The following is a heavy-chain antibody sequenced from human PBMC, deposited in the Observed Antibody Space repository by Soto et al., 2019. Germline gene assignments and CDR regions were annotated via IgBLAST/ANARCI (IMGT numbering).Heavy chain of an antibody. CDR3: VRDDRWAVDF. Sequence: EVQLVESGGGLVQPGGSRRVSCAASGFSFSNYAMNWVRQAPGKGLEWVSYISIGSGSIFYADSVKGRFTISRDDAKNSLYMQMKTLRDEDTAVYYCVRDDRWAVDFWGQGTMVTVSS. D-gene: IGHD3-22*01. CDR2: ISIGSGSI. V-gene: IGHV3-48*02. J-gene: IGHJ3*01. CDR1: GFSFSNYA.